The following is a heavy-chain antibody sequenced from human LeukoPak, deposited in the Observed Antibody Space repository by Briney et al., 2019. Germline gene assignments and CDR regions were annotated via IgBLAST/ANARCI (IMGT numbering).Heavy chain of an antibody. V-gene: IGHV1-24*01. J-gene: IGHJ4*02. D-gene: IGHD3-22*01. Sequence: ASVTVSCKVSGYTLTELSMHWVRQAPGKGLEWMGGFDPEDGETIYAQKFQGRVTMTEDTSTDTAYMELSSLRSEDTAVYYCVTGPRYYYDSSGYYPIFDYWGQGTLVTVSS. CDR2: FDPEDGET. CDR1: GYTLTELS. CDR3: VTGPRYYYDSSGYYPIFDY.